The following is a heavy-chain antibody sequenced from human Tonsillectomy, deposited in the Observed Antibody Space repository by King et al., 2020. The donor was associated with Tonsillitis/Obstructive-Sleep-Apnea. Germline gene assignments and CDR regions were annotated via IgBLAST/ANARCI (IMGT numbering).Heavy chain of an antibody. V-gene: IGHV5-10-1*01. D-gene: IGHD3-10*01. J-gene: IGHJ6*02. CDR2: IDPSDSYT. Sequence: QLVQSGAEVKKPGESLRISCKGSGYSFTSYWISWVRQMPGKGLEWMGRIDPSDSYTDYSPSFQGHVTISADKSISTAYLQWSSLKVSDTAMYYCASAGGYYSAMDVWGHGTTVTVSS. CDR3: ASAGGYYSAMDV. CDR1: GYSFTSYW.